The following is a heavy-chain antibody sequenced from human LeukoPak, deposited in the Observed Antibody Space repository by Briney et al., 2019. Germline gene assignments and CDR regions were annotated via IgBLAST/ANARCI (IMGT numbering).Heavy chain of an antibody. Sequence: TGTLSLTCTVSGGTISSYYWSWIRQPPGKGLEWIGYIYCSGSTNYNPSLKSRVTISVDTSKNQFSLKLSSVTAADTAVYYWARVLSYYYGSGSCYAFDIWGQGTMVTVSS. CDR2: IYCSGST. J-gene: IGHJ3*02. CDR3: ARVLSYYYGSGSCYAFDI. CDR1: GGTISSYY. V-gene: IGHV4-59*01. D-gene: IGHD3-10*01.